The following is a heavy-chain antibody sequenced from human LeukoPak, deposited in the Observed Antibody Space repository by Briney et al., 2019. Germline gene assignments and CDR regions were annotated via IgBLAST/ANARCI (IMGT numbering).Heavy chain of an antibody. D-gene: IGHD6-13*01. CDR3: AKAYSSSWYESFYYYYYYMDV. J-gene: IGHJ6*03. V-gene: IGHV3-30*02. CDR2: IRYDGSNK. Sequence: PGGSLRLSCAASGFTFSSYGMHWVRQAPGKGLEWVAFIRYDGSNKYYADSVKGRFTILRDNSKNTLYLQMNSLRAEDTAVYYCAKAYSSSWYESFYYYYYYMDVWGKGTTVTVSS. CDR1: GFTFSSYG.